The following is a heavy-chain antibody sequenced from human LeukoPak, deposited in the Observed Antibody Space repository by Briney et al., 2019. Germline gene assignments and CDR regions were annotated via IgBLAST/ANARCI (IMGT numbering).Heavy chain of an antibody. Sequence: LPGGSLRLSCAASGVTLSSFAMSWARQAPGKGLEWVSGISSSGSGDNTYYADSVKGRFTISRDSSKNTLFLHMNTLRAEDTAIYYCAKDRTEGASYWYFDLWGRGTLVTVSS. D-gene: IGHD1-26*01. CDR2: ISSSGSGDNT. J-gene: IGHJ2*01. V-gene: IGHV3-23*01. CDR1: GVTLSSFA. CDR3: AKDRTEGASYWYFDL.